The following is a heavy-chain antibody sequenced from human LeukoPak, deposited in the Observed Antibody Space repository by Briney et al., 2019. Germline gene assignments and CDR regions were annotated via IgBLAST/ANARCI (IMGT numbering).Heavy chain of an antibody. J-gene: IGHJ6*02. CDR1: GFSISNGYY. V-gene: IGHV4-38-2*02. CDR2: ILHSESA. CDR3: ARDQNSGNYYYYYGMDV. Sequence: PAETLSLTCSVSGFSISNGYYWGWIRQPPGKGLQWIGTILHSESAYYNPSLKSRASISVDTSKNEIYLNLTSVTAADTALYYCARDQNSGNYYYYYGMDVWGQGTTVTVSS. D-gene: IGHD1-26*01.